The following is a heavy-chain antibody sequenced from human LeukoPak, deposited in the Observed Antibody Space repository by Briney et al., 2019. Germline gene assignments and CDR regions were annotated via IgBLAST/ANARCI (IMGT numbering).Heavy chain of an antibody. CDR1: GGTFSSYA. Sequence: ASVKVSCKASGGTFSSYAISWVRQAPGQGLEWMGWISAYNGNTNYAQKFQGRVTMTRDTSISTAYIELSRLRSDDTAVYYCARVGIAARPPLDAFDIWGQGTMVTVSS. J-gene: IGHJ3*02. CDR2: ISAYNGNT. CDR3: ARVGIAARPPLDAFDI. V-gene: IGHV1-18*01. D-gene: IGHD6-6*01.